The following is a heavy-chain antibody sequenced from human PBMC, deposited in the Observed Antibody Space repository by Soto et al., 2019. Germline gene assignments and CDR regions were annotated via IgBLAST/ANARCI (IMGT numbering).Heavy chain of an antibody. CDR1: GGSVSIGSYY. J-gene: IGHJ5*02. D-gene: IGHD5-18*01. CDR2: IYYSGST. CDR3: ASLLVDTAMVTVGWFDP. V-gene: IGHV4-61*01. Sequence: PSETLSLTCTVSGGSVSIGSYYWSWIRHPPGKGLEWIGYIYYSGSTNYNPSLKSRVTISVDTSKNQFSLKLSSVTAADTAVYYCASLLVDTAMVTVGWFDPWGQGTLVTVSS.